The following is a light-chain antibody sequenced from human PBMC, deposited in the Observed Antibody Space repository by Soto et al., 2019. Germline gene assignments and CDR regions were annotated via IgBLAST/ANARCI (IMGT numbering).Light chain of an antibody. J-gene: IGKJ1*01. CDR2: GAS. V-gene: IGKV3D-15*01. CDR3: QQYSSLWT. CDR1: QNVNSN. Sequence: EIVMTQSPASLSVSPGERATLSCRASQNVNSNLAWYQQKPGQAPWLLIYGASSRATGMPDRFSGSGSGTDFTLSITRLEPEDFAVYYCQQYSSLWTFGQGTKVDIK.